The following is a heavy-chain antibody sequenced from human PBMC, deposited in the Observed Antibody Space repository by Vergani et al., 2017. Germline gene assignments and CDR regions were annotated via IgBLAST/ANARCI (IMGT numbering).Heavy chain of an antibody. CDR2: MYHTGST. V-gene: IGHV4-59*08. Sequence: QVRLQESGPGRVKPSETLSLRCSVSGASMSGYYWGWIRQPPGKELEWIGYMYHTGSTNYNPSLEPRVTISGDTSNNQFSLKLTSVTAADTAVYYCTRHWAVVAANNWFDPWGQGTLVTVSS. D-gene: IGHD2-15*01. CDR3: TRHWAVVAANNWFDP. CDR1: GASMSGYY. J-gene: IGHJ5*02.